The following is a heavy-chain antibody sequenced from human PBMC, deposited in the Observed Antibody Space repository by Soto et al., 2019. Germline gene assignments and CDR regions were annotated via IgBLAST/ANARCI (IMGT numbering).Heavy chain of an antibody. CDR3: TGRITMVRGVDSSDY. Sequence: PGGSLRLSCAASGFTFSNAWMNWVRQAPGKGLEWVGRIKSKTDGGTTDYAAPVKGRFTISRDDSKNTLYLQMNSLKTEDTAVYYCTGRITMVRGVDSSDYWGQGTLVTVSS. CDR1: GFTFSNAW. V-gene: IGHV3-15*07. CDR2: IKSKTDGGTT. D-gene: IGHD3-10*01. J-gene: IGHJ4*02.